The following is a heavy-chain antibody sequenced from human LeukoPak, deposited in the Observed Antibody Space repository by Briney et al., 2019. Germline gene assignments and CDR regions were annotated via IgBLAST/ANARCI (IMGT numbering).Heavy chain of an antibody. CDR1: GYTFTGYY. V-gene: IGHV1-2*06. Sequence: ASVKVSCKASGYTFTGYYMHWVRQAPGQGLEWMGRINPNSGGTNYAQKFQGRVTMTRDTSISTAYMELSRLRSDDTAVYYCAGDHRAYSSSYWFGPWGQGTLVTVSS. CDR2: INPNSGGT. J-gene: IGHJ5*02. D-gene: IGHD6-6*01. CDR3: AGDHRAYSSSYWFGP.